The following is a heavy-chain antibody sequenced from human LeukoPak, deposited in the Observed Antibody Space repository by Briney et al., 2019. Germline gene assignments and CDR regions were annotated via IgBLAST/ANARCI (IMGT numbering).Heavy chain of an antibody. J-gene: IGHJ4*02. CDR1: GFTFSSHA. D-gene: IGHD2-21*01. Sequence: GGSLRLSCAASGFTFSSHAMHWVRQAPGKGLDWVAVIWHDGSNKYYADAVKGRFTISRDNSKNTLYLQMDSLRAEDTAIYYCARDPCGAECPPPDWGQGILVTVSS. V-gene: IGHV3-33*01. CDR2: IWHDGSNK. CDR3: ARDPCGAECPPPD.